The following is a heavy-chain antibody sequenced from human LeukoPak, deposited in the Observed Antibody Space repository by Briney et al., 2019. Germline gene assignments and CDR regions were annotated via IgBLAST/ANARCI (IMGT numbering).Heavy chain of an antibody. CDR3: AREEGYCSSTTCSAPFDH. D-gene: IGHD2-2*01. CDR2: INPNSGGT. CDR1: RYTFTGYY. Sequence: ASVKVSCKASRYTFTGYYMHWVRQAPGQGLEWMGWINPNSGGTNYAQKFQGRVTMTRDTSISTAYMELSRLRSDDTAVYYCAREEGYCSSTTCSAPFDHWGQGTLVTVSS. J-gene: IGHJ4*02. V-gene: IGHV1-2*02.